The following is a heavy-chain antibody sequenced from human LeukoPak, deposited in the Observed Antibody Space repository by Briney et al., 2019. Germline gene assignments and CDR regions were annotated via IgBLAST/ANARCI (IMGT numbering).Heavy chain of an antibody. J-gene: IGHJ4*02. V-gene: IGHV3-30*02. CDR3: AKSGRDSSTDYFDY. CDR2: ILNDGTTK. D-gene: IGHD2-2*01. CDR1: GFTFSSYG. Sequence: PGGSLRLSCAASGFTFSSYGMEWVRQVPGKGLEWVAFILNDGTTKYHAGSVKGRFTISRDNSRNTLYMQMNSLRAEDTAVYYCAKSGRDSSTDYFDYWGQGTLVTVSS.